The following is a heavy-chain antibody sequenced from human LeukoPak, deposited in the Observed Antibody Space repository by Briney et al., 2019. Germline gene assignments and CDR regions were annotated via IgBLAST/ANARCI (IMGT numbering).Heavy chain of an antibody. Sequence: GGSLRLSCAASGFTFSNAWMSWVRQAPGKGLEWVANIKQDGSEKYYVDSVKGRFTISRDNAKNSLYLQMNSLRAEDTAVYYCARDGFEYCSSTSCYISRGFDPWGQGTLVTVSS. CDR2: IKQDGSEK. J-gene: IGHJ5*02. V-gene: IGHV3-7*01. CDR1: GFTFSNAW. CDR3: ARDGFEYCSSTSCYISRGFDP. D-gene: IGHD2-2*02.